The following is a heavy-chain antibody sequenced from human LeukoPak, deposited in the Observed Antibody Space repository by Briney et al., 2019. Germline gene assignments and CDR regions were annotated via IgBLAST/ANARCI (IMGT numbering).Heavy chain of an antibody. Sequence: GASVKVSCKASGYTFTDYYMHWVRQAPGQGFEWMGWINPNDGDTNYAQKFQGRVTMTRDTSISTAHVEVSRLRSDDTAVYYCARVNFLYCSSSTCLFDYWGQGTLVTVSS. J-gene: IGHJ4*02. D-gene: IGHD2-2*01. CDR2: INPNDGDT. V-gene: IGHV1-2*02. CDR3: ARVNFLYCSSSTCLFDY. CDR1: GYTFTDYY.